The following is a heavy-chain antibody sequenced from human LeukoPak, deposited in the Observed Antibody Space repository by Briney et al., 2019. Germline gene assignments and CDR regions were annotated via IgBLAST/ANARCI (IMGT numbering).Heavy chain of an antibody. CDR2: MNPNSGNT. CDR1: GYTFTGYY. J-gene: IGHJ6*03. Sequence: GASVKVSCKASGYTFTGYYMHWVRQATGQGLEWMGWMNPNSGNTGYAQKFQGRVTMTRNTSISTAYMELSSLRSEDTAVYYCARGHRRAMVIYYYYYYYMDVWGKGTTVTISS. CDR3: ARGHRRAMVIYYYYYYYMDV. D-gene: IGHD5-18*01. V-gene: IGHV1-8*02.